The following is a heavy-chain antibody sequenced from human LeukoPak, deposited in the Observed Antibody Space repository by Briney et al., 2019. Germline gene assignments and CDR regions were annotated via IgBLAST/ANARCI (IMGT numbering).Heavy chain of an antibody. CDR3: ARGYASGNFYY. Sequence: GGSLRLSCADSQFTFNSYSMNWVRQAPGKGLEWVSFISSSSDTIYYGDSVKGRFTISRDNAKNSVYLQMNSLRDEDTAVYYCARGYASGNFYYWGQGTLVTVSS. D-gene: IGHD3-10*01. CDR1: QFTFNSYS. CDR2: ISSSSDTI. V-gene: IGHV3-48*02. J-gene: IGHJ4*02.